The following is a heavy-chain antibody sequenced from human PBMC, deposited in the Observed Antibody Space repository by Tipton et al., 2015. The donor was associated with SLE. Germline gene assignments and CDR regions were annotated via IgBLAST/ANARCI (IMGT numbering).Heavy chain of an antibody. Sequence: TLSLTCSVSGGSISSNYWIWIRQPPGKGLEWIGYISYGGGTNYNPSLKSRVTMSVDTAKNQFSLKLTSVTAADTAVYYCARWAPGGFYYGMDVWGQGTTVTVSS. V-gene: IGHV4-59*08. CDR3: ARWAPGGFYYGMDV. J-gene: IGHJ6*02. CDR2: ISYGGGT. CDR1: GGSISSNY. D-gene: IGHD1-26*01.